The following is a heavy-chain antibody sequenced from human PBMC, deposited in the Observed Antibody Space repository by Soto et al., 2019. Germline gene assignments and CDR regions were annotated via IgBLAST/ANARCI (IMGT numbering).Heavy chain of an antibody. Sequence: EVQLVESGGGLVQPGGSLRLSCAASGFTFSSYQMNWVRQAPGKGPEWVSHISTGGSTTDSADSVKGRFTISRDNAKNSLFLQMNSLRADDTAGYYCVREGAFDTFDYWGQGTLVTVSS. CDR3: VREGAFDTFDY. V-gene: IGHV3-48*03. D-gene: IGHD3-9*01. CDR2: ISTGGSTT. J-gene: IGHJ4*02. CDR1: GFTFSSYQ.